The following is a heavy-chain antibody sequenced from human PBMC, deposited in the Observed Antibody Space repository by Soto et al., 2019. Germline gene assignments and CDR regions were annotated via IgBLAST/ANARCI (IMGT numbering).Heavy chain of an antibody. CDR3: ARVGGYGDYGMDV. D-gene: IGHD5-12*01. CDR2: IYYSGST. CDR1: GGSISSYY. Sequence: PSETLSLTCTVSGGSISSYYWSWIRQPPGKGLEWIGYIYYSGSTNYNPSLKSRVTISVDTSKNQFSLKLSSVTAADTAVYYCARVGGYGDYGMDVWGQGTTVTVSS. V-gene: IGHV4-59*01. J-gene: IGHJ6*02.